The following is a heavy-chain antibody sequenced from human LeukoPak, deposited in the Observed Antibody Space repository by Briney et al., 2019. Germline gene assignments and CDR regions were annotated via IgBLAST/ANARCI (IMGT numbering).Heavy chain of an antibody. V-gene: IGHV4-59*01. D-gene: IGHD1-26*01. Sequence: PSETLSLTCTVSGGSISSYYWSWIRQPPGKGLEWIGYIYYSGSTNYNPSLKSRVTISVDTSKNQFSLKLSSVTAADTAVYYCARSSGVVGARPPFDYWGQGTLVTVSS. CDR3: ARSSGVVGARPPFDY. CDR1: GGSISSYY. CDR2: IYYSGST. J-gene: IGHJ4*02.